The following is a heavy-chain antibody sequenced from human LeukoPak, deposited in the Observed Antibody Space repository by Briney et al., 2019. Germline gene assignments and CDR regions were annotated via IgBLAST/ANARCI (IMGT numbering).Heavy chain of an antibody. CDR1: GGSFSRYS. D-gene: IGHD3-10*02. J-gene: IGHJ3*02. Sequence: SETLSLTCAVYGGSFSRYSWNWIRQPPGKGLEWIGEINNSGSTNYNPSLKSRVTISVDTSKNQFSLKVNSVIAADTAVYYCARGDVDPYVFDIWGQGTVVTVSS. CDR3: ARGDVDPYVFDI. V-gene: IGHV4-34*01. CDR2: INNSGST.